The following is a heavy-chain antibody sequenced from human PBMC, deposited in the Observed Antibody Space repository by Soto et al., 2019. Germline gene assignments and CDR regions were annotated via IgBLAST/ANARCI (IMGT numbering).Heavy chain of an antibody. CDR1: GLTFNNAW. Sequence: RLSCAASGLTFNNAWMSWVRQAPGKWPEWVGRIKSKTDGGTADYAAPVKGRFTISRDDSKNTVYLEMNSLKNEDTGVYLCATDTAPYYWYYAMDFWGQGPTVT. J-gene: IGHJ6*02. CDR2: IKSKTDGGTA. CDR3: ATDTAPYYWYYAMDF. D-gene: IGHD5-18*01. V-gene: IGHV3-15*01.